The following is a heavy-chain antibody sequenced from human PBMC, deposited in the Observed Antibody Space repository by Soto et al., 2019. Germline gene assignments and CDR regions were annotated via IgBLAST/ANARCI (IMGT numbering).Heavy chain of an antibody. J-gene: IGHJ4*02. D-gene: IGHD2-2*02. CDR2: LRYDGSRE. V-gene: IGHV3-33*01. CDR3: ARVPRFDTWYFDY. CDR1: GFSVNTHV. Sequence: QVQLVESGGGVVQPGRSLRLSCAASGFSVNTHVIHWIRQAPGKGLEWVAVLRYDGSREYYADSVKGRFTISRDNSKNMMYLQMDNLRVEDTAVYYCARVPRFDTWYFDYWGQWTLATVSS.